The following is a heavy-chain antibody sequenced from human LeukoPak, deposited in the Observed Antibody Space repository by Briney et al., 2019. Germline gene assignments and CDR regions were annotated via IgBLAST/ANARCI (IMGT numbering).Heavy chain of an antibody. V-gene: IGHV3-7*01. J-gene: IGHJ3*02. Sequence: PGGSLRLSCAASGFTFSSYWMSWVRQAPGKGLEWVANIKQDGSEKYYVDSVKGRFTISRDNAKNSLYLQMNSLRAEDTAVYYCARGGMGGWSRDLDAFDIWGQGTMVTVSS. CDR3: ARGGMGGWSRDLDAFDI. D-gene: IGHD6-19*01. CDR2: IKQDGSEK. CDR1: GFTFSSYW.